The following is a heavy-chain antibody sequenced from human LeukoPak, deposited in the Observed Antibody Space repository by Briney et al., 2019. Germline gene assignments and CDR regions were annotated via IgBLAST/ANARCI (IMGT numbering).Heavy chain of an antibody. D-gene: IGHD2-2*01. CDR1: EYTFTAYY. V-gene: IGHV1-18*04. CDR2: ISAYNGNT. J-gene: IGHJ4*02. CDR3: TRVGCSSITCYPERDY. Sequence: ASVKVSCKASEYTFTAYYVHWVRQAPGQGLEWMAWISAYNGNTKYAQKFQGRVTMTTDTSTSTAYMELRSLRSDDTAVYYCTRVGCSSITCYPERDYWGQGTLVTVSS.